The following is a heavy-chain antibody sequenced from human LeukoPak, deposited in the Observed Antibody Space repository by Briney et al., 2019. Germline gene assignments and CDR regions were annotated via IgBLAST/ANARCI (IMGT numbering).Heavy chain of an antibody. CDR3: ARRRLGAVDY. D-gene: IGHD1-26*01. CDR1: GFTLTTYG. V-gene: IGHV3-30*03. J-gene: IGHJ4*02. CDR2: ISYDGINK. Sequence: GTSLTLSCAASGFTLTTYGIHWVRQAPGKGLEWVAVISYDGINKDYADSVKGRFTISRDTSKNTVSLQMNNLRVEDTAVYYCARRRLGAVDYWGQGTLVTVSS.